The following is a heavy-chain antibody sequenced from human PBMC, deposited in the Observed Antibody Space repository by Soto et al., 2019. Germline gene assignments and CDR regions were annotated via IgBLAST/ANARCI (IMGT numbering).Heavy chain of an antibody. CDR1: GGSISSYY. Sequence: PSETLSLTCTVSGGSISSYYWSWIRQPPGKGLEWIGYIYYSGSTNYNPSLKSRVTISVDTSKNQFSLKLSSVTAADTAVYYCARGQTGCRGGSCSLNYGRDVGGQGTRVTVSS. J-gene: IGHJ6*02. CDR3: ARGQTGCRGGSCSLNYGRDV. V-gene: IGHV4-59*01. CDR2: IYYSGST. D-gene: IGHD2-15*01.